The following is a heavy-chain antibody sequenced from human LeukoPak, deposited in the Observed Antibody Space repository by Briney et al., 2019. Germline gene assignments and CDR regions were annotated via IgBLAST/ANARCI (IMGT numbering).Heavy chain of an antibody. D-gene: IGHD3-3*01. J-gene: IGHJ4*02. CDR2: IYHSGNT. CDR1: GYSISTGYY. CDR3: AREIRNFWSGYYTQFDY. Sequence: PSETLSLTCDVSGYSISTGYYWGWIRQPPGKGLEWIGSIYHSGNTYYNPSLKSRVTISVDTSRNQFSLKLSSVTAADTAVYYCAREIRNFWSGYYTQFDYRGQGTLVTVSS. V-gene: IGHV4-38-2*02.